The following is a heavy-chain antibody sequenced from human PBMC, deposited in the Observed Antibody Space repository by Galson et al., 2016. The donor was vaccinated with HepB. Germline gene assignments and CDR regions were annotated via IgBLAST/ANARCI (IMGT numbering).Heavy chain of an antibody. CDR1: GDPFNIGGHY. Sequence: TLSLTCTVSGDPFNIGGHYWSWFRQLPGRGLEWIGYIYYSGSTFYNPSLKSRVSISIDTSKSQFSLKLSSLTAADTAVYYCARGAAGGWHDFWGQGTLVTVSS. J-gene: IGHJ4*02. CDR3: ARGAAGGWHDF. V-gene: IGHV4-31*03. CDR2: IYYSGST. D-gene: IGHD6-19*01.